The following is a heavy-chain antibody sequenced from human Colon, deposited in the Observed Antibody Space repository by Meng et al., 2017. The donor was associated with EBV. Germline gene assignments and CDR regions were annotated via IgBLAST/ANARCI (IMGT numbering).Heavy chain of an antibody. Sequence: QPRRTDCGPSPVKPSDAPSLTSPVSGGSISSSSSHWGWIRQPPGKGLEWIGSIYYSGSTYYNPSLKSRVTISVDTSKNQFSLKLSSVTAADTAVYYCASPLGILGIVDLWGRGTLVTVSS. CDR2: IYYSGST. V-gene: IGHV4-39*01. CDR3: ASPLGILGIVDL. J-gene: IGHJ2*01. CDR1: GGSISSSSSH. D-gene: IGHD7-27*01.